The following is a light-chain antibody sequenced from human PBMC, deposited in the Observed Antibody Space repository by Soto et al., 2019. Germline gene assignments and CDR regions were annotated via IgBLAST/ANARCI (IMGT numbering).Light chain of an antibody. CDR2: TTS. J-gene: IGKJ5*01. CDR3: QQYANYPLT. CDR1: HPINKW. V-gene: IGKV1D-16*01. Sequence: DIEMTQSPSSLSASVGVRVSITCRASHPINKWLAWYQQKPNQAPRSLIYTTSIRQSGVPSRFSGSGSGTDFTLTITSLQPEDFATYFCQQYANYPLTFGQGTRLDI.